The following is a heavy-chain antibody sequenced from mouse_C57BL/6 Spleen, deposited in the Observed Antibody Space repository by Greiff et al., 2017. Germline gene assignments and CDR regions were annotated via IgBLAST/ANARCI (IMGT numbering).Heavy chain of an antibody. CDR1: GYSFTSGYY. V-gene: IGHV3-6*01. CDR3: ARVYGSPYWYFEG. CDR2: IRYDGSN. J-gene: IGHJ1*03. Sequence: EVKLQESGPGLVKPSQSLSLTCSVTGYSFTSGYYWNWIRQFTGNKLEWVGYIRYDGSNNYNPSLKNRISITRDTSKNQFFLKLNSVTTEDTAIYYCARVYGSPYWYFEGWGTGTTVTVSS. D-gene: IGHD1-1*01.